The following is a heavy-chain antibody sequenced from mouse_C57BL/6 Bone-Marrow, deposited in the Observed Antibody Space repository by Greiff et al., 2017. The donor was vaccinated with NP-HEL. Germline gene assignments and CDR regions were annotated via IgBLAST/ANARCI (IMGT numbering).Heavy chain of an antibody. CDR3: AILLFAY. Sequence: QVQLKQSGPGLVAPSQSLSITCTASGFSLTSYGVDWVRQSPGKGLEWLGVIWGVGSTNYNSALNSRLGISKDNSKSQDFLKMNSLQTDDADMYYCAILLFAYWGQGTLVTVSA. V-gene: IGHV2-6*01. CDR1: GFSLTSYG. J-gene: IGHJ3*01. D-gene: IGHD2-1*01. CDR2: IWGVGST.